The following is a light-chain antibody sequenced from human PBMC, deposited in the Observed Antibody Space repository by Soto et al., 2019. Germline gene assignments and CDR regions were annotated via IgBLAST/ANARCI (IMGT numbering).Light chain of an antibody. CDR2: LEGSGSY. CDR1: SGHSSYI. Sequence: QSVLTQSSSASASLGSSVKLTCTLSSGHSSYIIAWHQQQPGMAPRYLMKLEGSGSYNKGSGVPDRFSGSSSGADRYLTISNLQFEDEADYYCEIWDSNTRVFGGGAKLTVL. V-gene: IGLV4-60*02. J-gene: IGLJ3*02. CDR3: EIWDSNTRV.